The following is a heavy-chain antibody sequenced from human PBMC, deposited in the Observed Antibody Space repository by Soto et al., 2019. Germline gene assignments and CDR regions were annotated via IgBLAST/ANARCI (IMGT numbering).Heavy chain of an antibody. J-gene: IGHJ6*02. V-gene: IGHV1-69*01. CDR2: IIPIFGTA. D-gene: IGHD3-22*01. CDR3: VRKTYYYDNRSSDYYYGMDL. CDR1: GGTFSSYA. Sequence: QVQLVQSGAEVKKPGSSVKVSCKASGGTFSSYAISWVRQAPGHGLEWMGGIIPIFGTANYAQEFQGGVKITADESTRTVYLELRSLITEDTNLYYCVRKTYYYDNRSSDYYYGMDLWSQRTTLTVS.